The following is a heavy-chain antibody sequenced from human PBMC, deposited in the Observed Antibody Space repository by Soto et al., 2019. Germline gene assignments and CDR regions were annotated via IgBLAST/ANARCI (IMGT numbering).Heavy chain of an antibody. D-gene: IGHD6-13*01. CDR1: GFTYSSYS. Sequence: GGSLRLSCAASGFTYSSYSMNWVRQAPGKGLEWVSSISSSSSYIYYADSVKGRFTISRDNAKNSLYLQMNSLRAEDTAVYYCARAAGSSWYDVAFDIWGRGTVVTVSS. V-gene: IGHV3-21*01. CDR2: ISSSSSYI. J-gene: IGHJ3*02. CDR3: ARAAGSSWYDVAFDI.